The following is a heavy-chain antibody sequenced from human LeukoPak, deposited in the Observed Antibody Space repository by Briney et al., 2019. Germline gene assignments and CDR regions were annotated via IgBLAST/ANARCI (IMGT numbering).Heavy chain of an antibody. CDR1: GFTFSSYS. J-gene: IGHJ4*02. V-gene: IGHV3-21*01. D-gene: IGHD6-13*01. Sequence: PGGSLRLSCAASGFTFSSYSMNWVRQAPGKGLEWVSSISSSSSYIYYADSVKGRFTISRDNAKNSLYLQMNSLRAEDTAVYYCAILPGYSSGWYEVNYWGQGTLVTVSS. CDR3: AILPGYSSGWYEVNY. CDR2: ISSSSSYI.